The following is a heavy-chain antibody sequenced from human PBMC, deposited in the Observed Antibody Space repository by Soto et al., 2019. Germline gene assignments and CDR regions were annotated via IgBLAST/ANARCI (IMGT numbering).Heavy chain of an antibody. Sequence: PSETLCLTCTVSGGSISWYYWSWIRQPPGKGLEWIGYMYNTGSTVYNPSFKSRVTISVDTSKNQFSLKLNSVTAADTAVYYCARDLWGYCGTDCYPLDVWGQGTTVTVSS. J-gene: IGHJ6*02. CDR3: ARDLWGYCGTDCYPLDV. D-gene: IGHD2-21*02. V-gene: IGHV4-59*01. CDR2: MYNTGST. CDR1: GGSISWYY.